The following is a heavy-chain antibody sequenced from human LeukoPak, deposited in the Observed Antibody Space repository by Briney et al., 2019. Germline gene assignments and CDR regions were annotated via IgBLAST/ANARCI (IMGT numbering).Heavy chain of an antibody. D-gene: IGHD3-22*01. J-gene: IGHJ3*02. CDR3: AKDRSTYYYDSSGYYPDAFDI. V-gene: IGHV3-30*18. Sequence: GRSLRLSCAASGFTFRSYGIHWVRQAPGKGLEWVAVISHDGSNKYYADSVKGRFTISRDNSKNTLYLQMNSLRAEDTAVYYCAKDRSTYYYDSSGYYPDAFDIWGQGTMVTVSS. CDR2: ISHDGSNK. CDR1: GFTFRSYG.